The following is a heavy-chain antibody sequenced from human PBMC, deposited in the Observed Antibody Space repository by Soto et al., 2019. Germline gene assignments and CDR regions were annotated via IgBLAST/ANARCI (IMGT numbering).Heavy chain of an antibody. Sequence: SETLSLTCTVSRGSITSSSYYWGWIRQPPGKGLEWIGSIYYSGTTYHNPSLKSQVTISLDTSKNQFSLNLSSVTAADTAAYYCARERATSSYYYGLDVWGQGTTVTVSS. J-gene: IGHJ6*02. CDR1: RGSITSSSYY. V-gene: IGHV4-39*02. CDR3: ARERATSSYYYGLDV. CDR2: IYYSGTT. D-gene: IGHD1-26*01.